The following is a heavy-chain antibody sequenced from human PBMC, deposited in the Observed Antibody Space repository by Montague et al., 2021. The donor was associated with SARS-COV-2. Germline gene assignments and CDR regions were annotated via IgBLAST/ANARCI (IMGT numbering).Heavy chain of an antibody. CDR3: ARYSYSGTYFGLNDAFDI. V-gene: IGHV6-1*01. Sequence: CAISGDSVSSNNGAWNWVRQSPSRGLEWLGRTCYRSEWYFDYAISLRGRITINPDTSKNQFSLQLDSVTLDDTAVYYCARYSYSGTYFGLNDAFDIWGQGTLVTVSS. J-gene: IGHJ3*02. CDR1: GDSVSSNNGA. CDR2: TCYRSEWYF. D-gene: IGHD1-26*01.